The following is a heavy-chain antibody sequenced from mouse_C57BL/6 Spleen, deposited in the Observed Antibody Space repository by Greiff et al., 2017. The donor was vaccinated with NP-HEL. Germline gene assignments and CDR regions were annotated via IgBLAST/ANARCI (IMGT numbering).Heavy chain of an antibody. Sequence: EVMLVESGGGLVKPGGSLKLSCAASGFTFSSYTMSWVRQTPEKRLEWVATISGGGGNTYYPDSVKGRFTISRDNAKNTLYLQMSSLRSEDTALYYGARHGEVVARLGYCDVWGTGTTVTVAS. D-gene: IGHD1-1*01. CDR2: ISGGGGNT. V-gene: IGHV5-9*01. CDR3: ARHGEVVARLGYCDV. CDR1: GFTFSSYT. J-gene: IGHJ1*03.